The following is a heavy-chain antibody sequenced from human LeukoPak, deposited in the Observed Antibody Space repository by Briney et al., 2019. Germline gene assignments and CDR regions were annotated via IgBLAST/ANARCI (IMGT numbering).Heavy chain of an antibody. CDR3: ARGEAGYSSGCSDY. Sequence: PGGSLRLSCAASGFTFSTYWMSWVRQAPGKGLEWVANIKEDGSEKYYVDSVKGRFTISRDNAKNSLYLRMNSLRAEDTAVYYCARGEAGYSSGCSDYWGQGTLVTVSS. J-gene: IGHJ4*02. D-gene: IGHD6-19*01. CDR1: GFTFSTYW. V-gene: IGHV3-7*01. CDR2: IKEDGSEK.